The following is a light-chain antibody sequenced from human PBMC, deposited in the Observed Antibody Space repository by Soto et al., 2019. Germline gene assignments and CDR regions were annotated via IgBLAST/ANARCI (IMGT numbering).Light chain of an antibody. V-gene: IGLV1-40*01. J-gene: IGLJ2*01. Sequence: QSVLTQPPSVSGAPGQRVIISCTGSSSNIGAGFDVYWHQQLPGTAPKLLINGNNNRPSGVPDRFSGSKSGTSASLAISGLQVEDEADYYCQSYDSSLRGSVFGGGTKLTVL. CDR3: QSYDSSLRGSV. CDR2: GNN. CDR1: SSNIGAGFD.